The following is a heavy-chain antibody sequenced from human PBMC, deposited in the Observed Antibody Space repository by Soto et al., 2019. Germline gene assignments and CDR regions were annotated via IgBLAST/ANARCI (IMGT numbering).Heavy chain of an antibody. D-gene: IGHD2-15*01. Sequence: QVQMVESGGSVVQPERSLRLSCAASGFTFSRQAMHWVRQAPGRGLEWVAVIWYHGIDKYYADYVKGRYTISRENSKNTVYLQMNSLRGEDTAVYYCATGFLGLCTGGNCPLDYWGQGTLVTVSS. CDR1: GFTFSRQA. CDR2: IWYHGIDK. J-gene: IGHJ4*02. V-gene: IGHV3-33*01. CDR3: ATGFLGLCTGGNCPLDY.